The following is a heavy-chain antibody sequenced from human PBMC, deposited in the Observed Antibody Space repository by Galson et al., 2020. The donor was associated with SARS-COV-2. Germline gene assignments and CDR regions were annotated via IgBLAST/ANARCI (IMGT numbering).Heavy chain of an antibody. Sequence: SETLSLTCTVSGGSISSYYWSWIRQPPGKGLEWLGYFYYSGSTNYNPSLKSRVTISVDTSKNQFSLKLSSVTAADTAVYYCARLGGGYCSGGSCYFPYWGQGTLVTVSS. CDR1: GGSISSYY. V-gene: IGHV4-59*13. J-gene: IGHJ4*02. D-gene: IGHD2-15*01. CDR3: ARLGGGYCSGGSCYFPY. CDR2: FYYSGST.